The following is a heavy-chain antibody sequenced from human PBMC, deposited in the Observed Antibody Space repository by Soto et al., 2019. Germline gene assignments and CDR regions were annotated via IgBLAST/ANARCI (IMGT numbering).Heavy chain of an antibody. CDR1: GGTFSSFA. Sequence: QVLLVQSGAEVKKPGSSVRVSCKTSGGTFSSFAISWVRLAPGQGLEWMGVIVPMFAAPTYAQKFQGRVSMTAAESTGTGYMDLSRLRSEDTAVYYCARDRVMRGNAYYYGMDVWGQGTTVTVSS. D-gene: IGHD2-21*01. J-gene: IGHJ6*02. V-gene: IGHV1-69*12. CDR3: ARDRVMRGNAYYYGMDV. CDR2: IVPMFAAP.